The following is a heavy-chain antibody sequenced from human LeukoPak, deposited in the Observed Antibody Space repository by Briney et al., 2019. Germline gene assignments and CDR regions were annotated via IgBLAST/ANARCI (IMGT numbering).Heavy chain of an antibody. Sequence: PGGSLRLSCVPSGFSFSTFAMNWVRQAPGKGLEWVSAISVNGGNTYYTDSVKGRYTISRDNSKNTLYLQMHTLAVEDSAVYYCAKGIPGYNNYYMDLWGKGTTVTVSS. CDR1: GFSFSTFA. CDR2: ISVNGGNT. V-gene: IGHV3-23*01. J-gene: IGHJ6*03. D-gene: IGHD5-24*01. CDR3: AKGIPGYNNYYMDL.